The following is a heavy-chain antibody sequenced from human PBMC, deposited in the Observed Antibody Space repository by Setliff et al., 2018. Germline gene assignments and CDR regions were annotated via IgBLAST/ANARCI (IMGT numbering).Heavy chain of an antibody. CDR1: GFTFSNYR. CDR3: ARSAANGGHDPFDI. V-gene: IGHV3-33*08. D-gene: IGHD6-25*01. J-gene: IGHJ3*02. CDR2: IWHDGGNK. Sequence: GGSLRLSCAASGFTFSNYRMHWVRQAPGKGLEWVAVIWHDGGNKYHADSVKGRFTTSRDNSKNTLYLQMNSLRPEDTAVYYCARSAANGGHDPFDIWGQGTMVTVSS.